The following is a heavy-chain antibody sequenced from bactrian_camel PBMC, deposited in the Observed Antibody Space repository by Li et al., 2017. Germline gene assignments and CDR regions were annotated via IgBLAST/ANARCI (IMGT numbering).Heavy chain of an antibody. CDR3: AAGGDVFCEDFRY. Sequence: HVQLVESGGGSVQPGGSLRLSCAGSGFTFRYSDYCLGWFRQALGKEREAVAVVARDGSTTYSDSVKDRFTISSDNAKNTLYLQMNGLKAEDTAIYYCAAGGDVFCEDFRYWGQGTQVTVS. CDR2: VARDGST. V-gene: IGHV3S53*01. D-gene: IGHD1*01. CDR1: GFTFRYSD. J-gene: IGHJ4*01.